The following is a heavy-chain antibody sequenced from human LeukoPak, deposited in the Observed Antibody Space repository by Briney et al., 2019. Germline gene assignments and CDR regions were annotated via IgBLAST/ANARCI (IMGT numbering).Heavy chain of an antibody. CDR1: GGSFSGYY. V-gene: IGHV4-34*01. CDR3: ARGNRIAGRARPRPLDY. D-gene: IGHD6-6*01. CDR2: INHSGST. Sequence: KSSETLSLTCAVYGGSFSGYYWSWIRQPPGKGLEWIEEINHSGSTNYNPSLKSRVTISVDTSKNQFSLKLSSVTAADTAVYYCARGNRIAGRARPRPLDYWGQGTLVTVSS. J-gene: IGHJ4*02.